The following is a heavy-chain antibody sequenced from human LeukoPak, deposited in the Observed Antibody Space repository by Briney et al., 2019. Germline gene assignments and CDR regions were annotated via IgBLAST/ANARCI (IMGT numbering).Heavy chain of an antibody. Sequence: PSETLSLTCTVSGGSFSSYYWSWIRQPPGMGLEWIGYIYYSGSTNYNPSLKSRVTISVDTSKNQFSLKLSSVTAADTAVYYCARAWFGEENWFDPWGQGTLVTVSS. D-gene: IGHD3-10*01. CDR2: IYYSGST. V-gene: IGHV4-59*08. CDR1: GGSFSSYY. J-gene: IGHJ5*02. CDR3: ARAWFGEENWFDP.